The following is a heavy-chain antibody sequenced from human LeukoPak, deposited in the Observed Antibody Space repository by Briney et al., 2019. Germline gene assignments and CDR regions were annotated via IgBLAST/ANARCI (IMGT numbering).Heavy chain of an antibody. CDR2: INTNGSST. V-gene: IGHV3-74*01. CDR1: GFTFSSYW. J-gene: IGHJ4*02. D-gene: IGHD1-14*01. Sequence: GGSLRLSCAASGFTFSSYWMHWVHQAPGKGLVWVSRINTNGSSTTYADSVKGRFTISRDNAKNTLYLQMNSLRAEDTAVYYCASSKGGNLAFDYWGQGTLVTVSS. CDR3: ASSKGGNLAFDY.